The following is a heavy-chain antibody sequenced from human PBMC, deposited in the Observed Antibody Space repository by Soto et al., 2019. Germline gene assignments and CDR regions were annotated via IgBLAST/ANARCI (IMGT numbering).Heavy chain of an antibody. D-gene: IGHD5-12*01. CDR1: GGTFSSYT. CDR2: IIPIFGTA. J-gene: IGHJ2*01. CDR3: ARGNHRWLQVWYFDL. V-gene: IGHV1-69*12. Sequence: QVQLVQSGAEVKKPGSSVTVSCKASGGTFSSYTISWVRQAPGQGLEWMGGIIPIFGTANYAQKFQGRVTITADESPSTAYMELSSLRSEDTAVYYCARGNHRWLQVWYFDLWGRGTLVTVSS.